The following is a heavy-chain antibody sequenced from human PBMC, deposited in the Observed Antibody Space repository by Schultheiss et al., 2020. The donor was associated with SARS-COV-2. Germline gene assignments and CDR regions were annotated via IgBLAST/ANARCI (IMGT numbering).Heavy chain of an antibody. V-gene: IGHV5-51*01. CDR3: ARQYSIAAAGTDYYYGMDV. D-gene: IGHD6-13*01. J-gene: IGHJ6*02. Sequence: GESLKISCKGSGYSFTSYWIGWVRQMPGKGLEWMGIIYPGDSDTRYSPSFQGQVTISADKSISTAYLQWSSLKASDTAMYYCARQYSIAAAGTDYYYGMDVWGQGTTVTVSS. CDR1: GYSFTSYW. CDR2: IYPGDSDT.